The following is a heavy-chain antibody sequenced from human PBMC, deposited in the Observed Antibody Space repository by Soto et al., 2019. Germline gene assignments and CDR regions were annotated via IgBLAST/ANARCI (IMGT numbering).Heavy chain of an antibody. CDR3: ARERIAEVGTLYYYYGMDV. V-gene: IGHV3-53*01. J-gene: IGHJ6*02. CDR1: GFTVSSNY. D-gene: IGHD6-13*01. CDR2: IYSGGST. Sequence: GGSLRLSCAASGFTVSSNYMSWVRQAPGKGLEWVSVIYSGGSTYYADSVKGRFTISRDNSKNTLYLQMNSLRAEDTAVYYCARERIAEVGTLYYYYGMDVWGQGTTVTVSS.